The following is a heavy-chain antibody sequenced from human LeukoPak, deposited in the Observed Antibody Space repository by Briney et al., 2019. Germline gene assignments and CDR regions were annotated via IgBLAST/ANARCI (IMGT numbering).Heavy chain of an antibody. CDR3: ARGLSTAGEFTN. Sequence: ASAKVSCKASGYTFTSYDINWVRQATGQGLEWMGWMNPNSGNTGYAQKFQGRVTMTRNTSISTAYMELSSLRSEDTAVYYCARGLSTAGEFTNWGQGTLVTVSS. CDR2: MNPNSGNT. D-gene: IGHD2-2*01. CDR1: GYTFTSYD. J-gene: IGHJ4*02. V-gene: IGHV1-8*01.